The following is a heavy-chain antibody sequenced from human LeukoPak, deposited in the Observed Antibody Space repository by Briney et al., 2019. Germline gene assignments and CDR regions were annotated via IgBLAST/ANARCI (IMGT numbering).Heavy chain of an antibody. V-gene: IGHV4-59*08. Sequence: SETLSLTCTVSGASISSHQWSWIRQPPGKGLEWIGYLYYSGSTNYNPSLKSRVTISVDTSKNQFSLKLSSVTAADTAVYYCARHGVGNSYPNFPDWGQGTLVAVSS. CDR2: LYYSGST. D-gene: IGHD5-18*01. J-gene: IGHJ4*02. CDR1: GASISSHQ. CDR3: ARHGVGNSYPNFPD.